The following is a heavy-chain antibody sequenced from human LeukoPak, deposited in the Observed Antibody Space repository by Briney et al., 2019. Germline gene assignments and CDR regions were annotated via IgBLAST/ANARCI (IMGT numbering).Heavy chain of an antibody. Sequence: SETLSLTCSVSGGSISSYYWSWIRQPAGKGLEWIGRIYTTGSTNYNPSLKSRVTTSVDTSKNQFSLKLSSVTAADTAVYYCARAPLRYFDWLLDDAFDIWGQGTMVTVSS. J-gene: IGHJ3*02. CDR3: ARAPLRYFDWLLDDAFDI. CDR2: IYTTGST. D-gene: IGHD3-9*01. V-gene: IGHV4-4*07. CDR1: GGSISSYY.